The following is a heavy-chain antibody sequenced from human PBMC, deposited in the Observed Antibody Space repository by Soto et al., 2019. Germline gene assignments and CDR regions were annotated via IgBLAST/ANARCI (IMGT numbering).Heavy chain of an antibody. V-gene: IGHV1-69*01. CDR3: ARVLYYGSGRYSPYGMDV. Sequence: QVQLVQSGAEVKKPGSSVKVSCKTSGVSFNNNGIGWVRQAPGHGREWMGGVSPPFRTSNYARTFQGRISITADASTGTVNMELSSLTAEDTAQYYCARVLYYGSGRYSPYGMDVWGQGTTVTASS. D-gene: IGHD3-10*01. J-gene: IGHJ6*02. CDR2: VSPPFRTS. CDR1: GVSFNNNG.